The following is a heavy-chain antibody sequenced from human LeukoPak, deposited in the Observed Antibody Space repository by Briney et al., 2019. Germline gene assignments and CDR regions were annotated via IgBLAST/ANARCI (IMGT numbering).Heavy chain of an antibody. CDR3: AREGGFYRPLDY. CDR2: VHLVERT. Sequence: SEALSLICSVFADSMNNYYWTWIRQPPGKGLEWIGEVHLVERTNFNPSLKSRLTMSVDLPENHVSLKLTSVTAADTAVYYCAREGGFYRPLDYSGQGTLVTVSS. CDR1: ADSMNNYY. J-gene: IGHJ4*02. V-gene: IGHV4-59*12. D-gene: IGHD6-25*01.